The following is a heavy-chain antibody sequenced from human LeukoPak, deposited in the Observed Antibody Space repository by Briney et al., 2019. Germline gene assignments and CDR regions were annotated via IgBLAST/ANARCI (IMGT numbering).Heavy chain of an antibody. CDR2: ISYDGSNK. J-gene: IGHJ4*02. D-gene: IGHD3-3*01. V-gene: IGHV3-30*18. CDR3: AKSAPEYYDFWSGADY. CDR1: GFTFSSYG. Sequence: GRSLRLSCAASGFTFSSYGMHWARQAPGKGLEWVAVISYDGSNKYYADSVKGRFTISRDNSKNTLYLQMNSLRAEDTAVYYCAKSAPEYYDFWSGADYWGQGTLVTVSS.